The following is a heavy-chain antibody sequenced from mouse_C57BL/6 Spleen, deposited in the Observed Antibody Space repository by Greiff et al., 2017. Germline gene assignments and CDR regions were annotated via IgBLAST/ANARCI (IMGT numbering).Heavy chain of an antibody. CDR1: GYTFTSYW. CDR2: IDPNSGGT. V-gene: IGHV1-72*01. CDR3: ARGSYYAMDY. Sequence: VQLQQSGAELVKPGASVKLSCKASGYTFTSYWMHWVKQRPGRGLEWIGRIDPNSGGTKYNEKFKSKATLTVDKPSSTAYIQLSSLTSEDSAVYYCARGSYYAMDYWGQGTSVTVSS. J-gene: IGHJ4*01.